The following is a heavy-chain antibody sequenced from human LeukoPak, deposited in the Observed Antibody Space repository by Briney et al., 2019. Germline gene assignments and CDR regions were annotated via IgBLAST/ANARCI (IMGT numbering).Heavy chain of an antibody. CDR2: IWYDGSNK. V-gene: IGHV3-33*08. J-gene: IGHJ5*02. D-gene: IGHD3-9*01. CDR3: ARAVHYDILTGYYKGNWFDP. Sequence: GRSLRLSCAASGFTFSSYGMHWVRQAPGKGLEWVAVIWYDGSNKYYADSVKGRFTISRDNSKNTLCLQMNSLRAEDTAVYYCARAVHYDILTGYYKGNWFDPWGQGTLVTVSS. CDR1: GFTFSSYG.